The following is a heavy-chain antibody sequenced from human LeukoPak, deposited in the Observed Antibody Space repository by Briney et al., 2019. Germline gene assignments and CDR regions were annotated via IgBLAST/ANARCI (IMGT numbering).Heavy chain of an antibody. V-gene: IGHV3-53*01. Sequence: PGGSLRLSCAASGFTVSSNHMSWVRQAPGKGLEWVSVIYSGGSTYYADSVKGRFTISRDNSKNTLYLQMNSLRAEDTAVYYCARDRVGPSGGMDVWGQGTTVTVSS. D-gene: IGHD1-26*01. CDR2: IYSGGST. J-gene: IGHJ6*02. CDR3: ARDRVGPSGGMDV. CDR1: GFTVSSNH.